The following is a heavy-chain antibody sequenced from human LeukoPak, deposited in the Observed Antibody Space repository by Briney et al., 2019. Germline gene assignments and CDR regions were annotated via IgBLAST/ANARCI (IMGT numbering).Heavy chain of an antibody. V-gene: IGHV1-69*13. CDR1: GGTFSSYA. CDR3: AGSTVTRLAEYFQH. D-gene: IGHD4-17*01. J-gene: IGHJ1*01. CDR2: IIPIFGTA. Sequence: GALVKVSCKASGGTFSSYAISWVRQAPGQGLEWMGGIIPIFGTANYAQKFQGRVTITAEESTSTAYMELSSLRSEDTAVYYCAGSTVTRLAEYFQHWGQGTLVTVSS.